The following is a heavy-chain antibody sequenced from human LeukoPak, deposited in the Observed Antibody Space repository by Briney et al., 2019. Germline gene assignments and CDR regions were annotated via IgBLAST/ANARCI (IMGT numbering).Heavy chain of an antibody. J-gene: IGHJ5*02. Sequence: GESLKISCEGSGYSFSTYWIAWVRQMPGKGLEWMGSIYPRDSEIRYSPSLQGQVTISADNSISTAYLQWSSLKASDTAMYYCARPAYSSSLSSHFDPWGQGTLVTASS. CDR2: IYPRDSEI. D-gene: IGHD6-13*01. CDR1: GYSFSTYW. CDR3: ARPAYSSSLSSHFDP. V-gene: IGHV5-51*01.